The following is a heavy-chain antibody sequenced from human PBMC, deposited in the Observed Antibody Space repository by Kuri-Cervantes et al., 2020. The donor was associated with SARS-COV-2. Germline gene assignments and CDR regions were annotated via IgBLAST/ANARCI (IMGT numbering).Heavy chain of an antibody. Sequence: SETLSLTCAVYGGSFSGYKWNWIRQSPGKGLEWIGEINHSGSTNYNPSLKSRVTISVDTSKNQFSLKLSSVTAADTAVYYCARDEPMEYCGGDCYSLYYFDYWGQGTLVTVSS. CDR1: GGSFSGYK. V-gene: IGHV4-34*01. J-gene: IGHJ4*02. D-gene: IGHD2-21*01. CDR3: ARDEPMEYCGGDCYSLYYFDY. CDR2: INHSGST.